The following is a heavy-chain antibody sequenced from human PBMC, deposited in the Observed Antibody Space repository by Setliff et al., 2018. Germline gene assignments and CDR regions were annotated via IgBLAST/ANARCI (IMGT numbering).Heavy chain of an antibody. CDR3: ASGLGFDY. CDR1: GGSFTNTNNY. D-gene: IGHD7-27*01. CDR2: IYNSGYT. Sequence: SETLSLTCSVSGGSFTNTNNYWGWIRQPPGKGLEWIGSIYNSGYTHYKPSLQSRATIXXXTSKXQFSLNLSNVTAADTAVYYCASGLGFDYWGPGSLVTVSS. J-gene: IGHJ4*01. V-gene: IGHV4-39*01.